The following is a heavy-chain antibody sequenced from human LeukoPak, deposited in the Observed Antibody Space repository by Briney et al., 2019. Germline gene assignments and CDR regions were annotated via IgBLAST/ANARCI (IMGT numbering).Heavy chain of an antibody. J-gene: IGHJ4*01. CDR3: ARRYCSGGSCYGYFDY. CDR2: IYYSGST. V-gene: IGHV4-31*03. D-gene: IGHD2-15*01. Sequence: SQTLSLTCTVSGGSISSGGYYWSWIRQHPGKGLEWIGYIYYSGSTYYNPSLKSRVTISVDTSKNQFSLKLSSVTAADTAVYYCARRYCSGGSCYGYFDYWGQEPWSPSPQ. CDR1: GGSISSGGYY.